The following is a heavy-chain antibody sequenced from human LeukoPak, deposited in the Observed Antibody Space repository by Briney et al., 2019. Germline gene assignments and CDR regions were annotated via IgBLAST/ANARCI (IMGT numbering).Heavy chain of an antibody. Sequence: SETLSLTCAVYGGSFSGYYWSWIRQPPGKGLEWLGEINHSGSTNYNPSLKSRVTISVDTSKNQFSLKLSSVTAADTAVYYCTGVYCSSTSCSGEDYWGQGTLVTVSS. V-gene: IGHV4-34*01. CDR2: INHSGST. J-gene: IGHJ4*02. CDR1: GGSFSGYY. CDR3: TGVYCSSTSCSGEDY. D-gene: IGHD2-2*01.